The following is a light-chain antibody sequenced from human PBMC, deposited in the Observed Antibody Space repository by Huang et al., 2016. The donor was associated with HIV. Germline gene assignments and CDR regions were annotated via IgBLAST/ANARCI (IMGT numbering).Light chain of an antibody. V-gene: IGKV3-15*01. Sequence: EIVMTQSPATLSVSPGQRVTLSCRANRSVSTNVAWYQQRHGQAPRLLIYGSSTRAPGIPARFSGSGSGTDFSLTISSLQSEDFALYYCHQYNNWLLSFGGGTRA. CDR3: HQYNNWLLS. J-gene: IGKJ4*01. CDR2: GSS. CDR1: RSVSTN.